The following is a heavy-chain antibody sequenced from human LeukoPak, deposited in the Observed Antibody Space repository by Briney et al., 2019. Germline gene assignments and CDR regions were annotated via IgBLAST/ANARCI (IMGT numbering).Heavy chain of an antibody. D-gene: IGHD6-19*01. Sequence: PGGSLRLSCAASGFTFSSYAMSWVRQAPGKGLEWVAGTSGSAVNTYYADSVKGRFTISRDNSKNILYLQVYRLRAEDTALYYCAKDSYITVGEFDSWGQGTLVTVSS. V-gene: IGHV3-23*01. J-gene: IGHJ4*02. CDR2: TSGSAVNT. CDR1: GFTFSSYA. CDR3: AKDSYITVGEFDS.